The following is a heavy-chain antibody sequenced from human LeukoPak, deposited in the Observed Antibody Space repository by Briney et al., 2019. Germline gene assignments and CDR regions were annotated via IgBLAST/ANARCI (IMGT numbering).Heavy chain of an antibody. Sequence: GGSLRLSCAASGFTFSSYGMHWVRQAPGKGLEWVAVIWYDGSNKYYADSVKGRFTISRDNSKNTLYLQMNSLRAEDTAVYYCAKDYAAAGPDYWGQGTLVTVSS. V-gene: IGHV3-33*06. CDR2: IWYDGSNK. D-gene: IGHD6-13*01. CDR1: GFTFSSYG. CDR3: AKDYAAAGPDY. J-gene: IGHJ4*02.